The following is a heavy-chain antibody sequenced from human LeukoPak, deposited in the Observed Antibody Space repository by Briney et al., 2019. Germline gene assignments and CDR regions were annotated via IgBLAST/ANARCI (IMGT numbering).Heavy chain of an antibody. D-gene: IGHD2-2*01. V-gene: IGHV3-30*02. CDR1: GFIFSSYG. CDR2: IRYDGSRK. J-gene: IGHJ5*02. CDR3: ARDRVPAAMPGDNWFDP. Sequence: GGSLRLSCAASGFIFSSYGMHWVRQAPDKGLEWVAFIRYDGSRKYYADSVKGRFTISRDNSKNTLYLQMNSLRAEDTAVYYCARDRVPAAMPGDNWFDPWGQGTLVTVAS.